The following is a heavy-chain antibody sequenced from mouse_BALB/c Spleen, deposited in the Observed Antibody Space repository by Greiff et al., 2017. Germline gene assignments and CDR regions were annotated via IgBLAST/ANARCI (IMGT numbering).Heavy chain of an antibody. CDR3: ARSDDGSYAMDY. CDR2: ISSGGSYT. J-gene: IGHJ4*01. D-gene: IGHD1-2*01. V-gene: IGHV5-9-4*01. Sequence: EVKLEESGGGLVKPGGSLKLSCAASGFTFSSYAMSWVRQSPEKRLEWVAEISSGGSYTYYPDTVTGRFTISRDNAKNTLYLEMSSLRSEDTAMYYCARSDDGSYAMDYWGQGTSVTVSS. CDR1: GFTFSSYA.